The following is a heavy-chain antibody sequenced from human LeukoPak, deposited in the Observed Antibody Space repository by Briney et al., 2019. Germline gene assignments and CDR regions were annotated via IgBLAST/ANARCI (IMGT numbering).Heavy chain of an antibody. Sequence: GRSLRLSCAASGLTFSNYAMHWVRQAPGKGLEWVAVISYDGSDKYYADSVKGRFTISRDNSKNTLYLQVNSLRAEDTAVYYCARSGSYSRVYFDYWGQGTLVTVSS. CDR1: GLTFSNYA. D-gene: IGHD1-26*01. CDR2: ISYDGSDK. CDR3: ARSGSYSRVYFDY. J-gene: IGHJ4*02. V-gene: IGHV3-30*04.